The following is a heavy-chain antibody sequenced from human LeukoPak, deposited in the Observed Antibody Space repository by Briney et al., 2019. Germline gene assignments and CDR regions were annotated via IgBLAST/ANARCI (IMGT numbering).Heavy chain of an antibody. CDR2: IYYSGST. J-gene: IGHJ4*02. Sequence: SETLSLTCTVSGGSISSYYWSWIRQPPGKGLEWIGYIYYSGSTNYNPSLKSRVTISVDTSKNQFSLKLSSVTAADTAVYYCARQDYYDSGIFDYWGQGTLVTVSS. V-gene: IGHV4-59*08. CDR3: ARQDYYDSGIFDY. D-gene: IGHD3-10*01. CDR1: GGSISSYY.